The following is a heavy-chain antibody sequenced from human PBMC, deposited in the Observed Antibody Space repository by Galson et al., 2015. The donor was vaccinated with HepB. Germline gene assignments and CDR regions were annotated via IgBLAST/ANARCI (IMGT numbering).Heavy chain of an antibody. J-gene: IGHJ6*01. CDR3: ARDRGVTTERDFLCYYPMDG. Sequence: SVKVSCKASGYTFSRYGFSWVRQAPRQGLEWMGWISTYNGEIRYAQKFQGRITMTTDASTNTAYMELRTLRLDDTAVYFCARDRGVTTERDFLCYYPMDGCGQRT. CDR2: ISTYNGEI. V-gene: IGHV1-18*04. D-gene: IGHD2-21*01. CDR1: GYTFSRYG.